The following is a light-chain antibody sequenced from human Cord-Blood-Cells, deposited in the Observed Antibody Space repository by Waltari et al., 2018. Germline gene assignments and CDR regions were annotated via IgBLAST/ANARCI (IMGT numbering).Light chain of an antibody. V-gene: IGLV3-27*01. CDR1: VLAKKY. Sequence: SYELTQPSSVPVSPGQTARITCSGDVLAKKYARWFQQHPGQAPVLVIYNGSERPSGIPERFSGYSSGTTVTLTISGAQVEDEADYYCYSAADNNLGVFGGGTKLTVL. J-gene: IGLJ3*02. CDR2: NGS. CDR3: YSAADNNLGV.